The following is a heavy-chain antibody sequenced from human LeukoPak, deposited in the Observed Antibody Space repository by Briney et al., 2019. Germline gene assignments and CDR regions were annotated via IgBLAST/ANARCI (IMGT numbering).Heavy chain of an antibody. Sequence: GGTLRLSCAASGFTFDTYGMSWVRQAPGKGLEWVSAISGGGGSKYADSVKGRFTISRDNAKNSLYLQMNSLRAEDTAVYYCAREKSAGDAFDIWGQGTMVTVSS. CDR3: AREKSAGDAFDI. J-gene: IGHJ3*02. V-gene: IGHV3-23*01. CDR2: ISGGGGS. CDR1: GFTFDTYG.